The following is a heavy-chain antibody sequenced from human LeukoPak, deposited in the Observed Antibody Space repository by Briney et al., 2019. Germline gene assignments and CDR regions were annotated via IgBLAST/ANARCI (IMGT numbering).Heavy chain of an antibody. Sequence: PETLSLTCTVSGGSISSYYWSWIRQPPGKGLEWIGYIYYSGSTNYNPSLKSRVTISVDTSKNQFSLKLSSVTAADTAVYYCARAYGSGSYPPLFDYWGQGTLVTVSS. CDR3: ARAYGSGSYPPLFDY. D-gene: IGHD3-10*01. CDR2: IYYSGST. V-gene: IGHV4-59*01. J-gene: IGHJ4*02. CDR1: GGSISSYY.